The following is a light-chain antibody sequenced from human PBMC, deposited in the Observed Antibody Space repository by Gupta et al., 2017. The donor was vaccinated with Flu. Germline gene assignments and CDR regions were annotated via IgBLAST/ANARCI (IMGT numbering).Light chain of an antibody. CDR3: QQVNNYLFT. CDR2: DAS. V-gene: IGKV1D-13*01. J-gene: IGKJ5*01. CDR1: QGINSA. Sequence: AIQLTQSPSSLSASVGDRVTITCRASQGINSAVAWYQQKPGKAPNLLIYDASTLESGVPSRFSGSGSGTDFTLTINSLQPEDFATYYCQQVNNYLFTFGQGTRLEIK.